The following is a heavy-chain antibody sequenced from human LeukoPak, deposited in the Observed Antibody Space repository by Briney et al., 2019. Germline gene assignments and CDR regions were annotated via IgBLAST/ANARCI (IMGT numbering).Heavy chain of an antibody. CDR3: ARDPPQPGITAAGYFDL. J-gene: IGHJ2*01. Sequence: GSLRLSCSASGFTFSTYAMHWVRQAPGKGLEWIGYVYYSGSTNYNPSLKSRVTISADTSKNQFSLKVRSVTAADTAVYYCARDPPQPGITAAGYFDLWGRGTLVTVSS. D-gene: IGHD6-13*01. V-gene: IGHV4-59*01. CDR1: GFTFSTYA. CDR2: VYYSGST.